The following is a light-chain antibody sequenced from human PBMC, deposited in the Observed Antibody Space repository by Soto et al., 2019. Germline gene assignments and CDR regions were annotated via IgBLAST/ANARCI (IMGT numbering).Light chain of an antibody. Sequence: SVLTQPPSVSEAPGQRVTISCTGSSSNIGAGYEAHWYQQVPGTAPKLLIYENNNRPSGVPDRFSGSKSGTSASLAITGLQAEDEAEYYCQSYDSRLSGYVFGPGTKVTVL. J-gene: IGLJ1*01. V-gene: IGLV1-40*01. CDR3: QSYDSRLSGYV. CDR1: SSNIGAGYE. CDR2: ENN.